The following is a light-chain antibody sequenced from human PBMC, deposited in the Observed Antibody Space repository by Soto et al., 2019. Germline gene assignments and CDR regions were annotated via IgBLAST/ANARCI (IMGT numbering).Light chain of an antibody. Sequence: TAMTHSPATLSFYPGETVTLSCRTSQSLNSNLAWYQQKPGQPPRLLIYDSSTRATGFPDRFSGSGSGTDFTLTIIRLEPEDFAVYYCQQYDSSPWTFGQGTKVDIK. CDR1: QSLNSN. V-gene: IGKV3-20*01. CDR3: QQYDSSPWT. CDR2: DSS. J-gene: IGKJ1*01.